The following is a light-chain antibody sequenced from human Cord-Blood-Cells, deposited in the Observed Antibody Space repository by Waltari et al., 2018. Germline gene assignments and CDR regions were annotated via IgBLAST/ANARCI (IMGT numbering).Light chain of an antibody. J-gene: IGLJ3*02. CDR1: RRDVGSYNL. CDR2: EGS. CDR3: CSYAGSSTWV. V-gene: IGLV2-23*01. Sequence: QSALTQPASVSGSPGTSTTISCTGTRRDVGSYNLVSWYQQHPGKAPKLMIYEGSKRPSGVSNRFSGSKSGNTASLTISGLQAEDEADYYCCSYAGSSTWVFGGGTKLTVL.